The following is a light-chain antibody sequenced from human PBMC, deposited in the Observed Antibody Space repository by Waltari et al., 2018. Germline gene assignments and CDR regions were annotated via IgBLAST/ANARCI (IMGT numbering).Light chain of an antibody. V-gene: IGLV1-44*01. CDR1: SPTIGSST. Sequence: QSVLTQPPSASGTPGQRVTISGSGSSPTIGSSTVNWYQQLPGTAPKLLIYSNHQRPSGVPDRFSGSKSGTSASLAISGLQSEDEADYYCAAWDDSLNGPVVFGGGTKLTVL. J-gene: IGLJ2*01. CDR2: SNH. CDR3: AAWDDSLNGPVV.